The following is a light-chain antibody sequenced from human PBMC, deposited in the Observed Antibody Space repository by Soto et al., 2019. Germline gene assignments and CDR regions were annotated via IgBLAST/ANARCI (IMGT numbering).Light chain of an antibody. CDR3: SSYTSSSTYV. V-gene: IGLV2-14*01. Sequence: QSALTRPASVSGSPGESITISCTGTSSDVGAYNFVSWYQQDPGKAPKLMIYDVSSRPSGVSNRFSGSKSGHTASLTISGLQAEDEADYYCSSYTSSSTYVFGTGTKLTVL. J-gene: IGLJ1*01. CDR1: SSDVGAYNF. CDR2: DVS.